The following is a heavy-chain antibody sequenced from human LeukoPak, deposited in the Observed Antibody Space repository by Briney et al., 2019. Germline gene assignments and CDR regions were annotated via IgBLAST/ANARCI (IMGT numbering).Heavy chain of an antibody. CDR3: ARCYYGSGSSTFDY. Sequence: PGGSLRLSCAASGFTFSDHYMNWVRQAPGKGLEWVSYISSTGSTIYYADSVKGRFTFSRDNAKNSLYLQMNSLRAEDTAVYYCARCYYGSGSSTFDYWGQGTLVTVSS. V-gene: IGHV3-11*04. J-gene: IGHJ4*02. D-gene: IGHD3-10*01. CDR1: GFTFSDHY. CDR2: ISSTGSTI.